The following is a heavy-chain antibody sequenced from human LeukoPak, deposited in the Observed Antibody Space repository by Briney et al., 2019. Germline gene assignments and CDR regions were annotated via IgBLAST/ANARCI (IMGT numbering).Heavy chain of an antibody. Sequence: SETLSLTCAVYGGSFSGYYWSWIRQPPGKGLEWIGEIDHSGSTNYNPSLKSRVTISVDTSKNQFSLKLSSVTAADTAVYYCARHRSVATSGMDVWGKGTTVTVSS. CDR2: IDHSGST. CDR3: ARHRSVATSGMDV. CDR1: GGSFSGYY. V-gene: IGHV4-34*01. J-gene: IGHJ6*03. D-gene: IGHD5-12*01.